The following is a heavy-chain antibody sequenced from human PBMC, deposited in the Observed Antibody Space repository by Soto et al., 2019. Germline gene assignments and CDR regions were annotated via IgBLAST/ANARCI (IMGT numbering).Heavy chain of an antibody. D-gene: IGHD4-17*01. CDR3: AGGDYGHSYCGMDV. J-gene: IGHJ6*02. CDR1: GFTFSSYS. Sequence: EVQLVESGGGLVKPGGSLRLSCAASGFTFSSYSMNWVRQAPGKGLEWVSSISSSSSYIYYADSVKGRFTISRDNAKNSLYLQMNSLRAEDPAVYYCAGGDYGHSYCGMDVWGQGTTVTVSS. CDR2: ISSSSSYI. V-gene: IGHV3-21*01.